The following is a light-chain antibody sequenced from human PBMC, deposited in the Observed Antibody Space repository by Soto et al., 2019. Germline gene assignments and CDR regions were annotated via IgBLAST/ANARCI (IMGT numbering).Light chain of an antibody. CDR3: LHYGTSSWT. CDR1: QSVSSNY. Sequence: IVLTQSPGTLSLSPGERATLSCRASQSVSSNYLAWYQQKSGQAPRLLIYGVSSRATGIPDRFSGSGSGTDFTLTINRLEPEDFAVFYCLHYGTSSWTFGQGAKVEIK. CDR2: GVS. J-gene: IGKJ1*01. V-gene: IGKV3-20*01.